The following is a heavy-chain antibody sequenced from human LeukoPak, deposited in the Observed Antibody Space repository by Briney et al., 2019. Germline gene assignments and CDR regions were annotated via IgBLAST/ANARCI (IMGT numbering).Heavy chain of an antibody. Sequence: GGSLRLSCAASGFTFSDYYMSWIRQAPGKGLEWVSDISRSGNSIYYADSVKGRFTISRDNAKNSLYLQMNSLRAEDTAVYYCAELGITMIGGVWGKGTTVTISS. V-gene: IGHV3-11*04. CDR3: AELGITMIGGV. D-gene: IGHD3-10*02. J-gene: IGHJ6*04. CDR2: ISRSGNSI. CDR1: GFTFSDYY.